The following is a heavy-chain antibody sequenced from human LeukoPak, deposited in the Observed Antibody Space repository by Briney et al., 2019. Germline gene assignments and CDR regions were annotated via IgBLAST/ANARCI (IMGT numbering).Heavy chain of an antibody. V-gene: IGHV4-61*02. J-gene: IGHJ6*03. CDR1: VGSISSGSYY. D-gene: IGHD3-3*01. CDR3: ARDGPLDFPDYTYSMDV. Sequence: SETLSLSCTVSVGSISSGSYYWSSTRQPAGNGLEWIGRIYISGRTNYNPSFKSRATISMDTSKNQFSLNLSSVTAADTAVYYCARDGPLDFPDYTYSMDVWGKGTTVTVSS. CDR2: IYISGRT.